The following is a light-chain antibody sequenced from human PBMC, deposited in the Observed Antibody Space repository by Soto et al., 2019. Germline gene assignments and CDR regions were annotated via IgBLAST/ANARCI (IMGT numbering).Light chain of an antibody. V-gene: IGKV3-11*01. Sequence: IVLTQSPATLSLSPGERATLSCRASQSVSSYLAWYQQKPGQAPRLLIYAASNRATGIPASFSGSGSGTDFTLTISSLEPEDFAVYYCLQRSNWPLTFGGGTKVEIK. CDR3: LQRSNWPLT. CDR1: QSVSSY. CDR2: AAS. J-gene: IGKJ4*01.